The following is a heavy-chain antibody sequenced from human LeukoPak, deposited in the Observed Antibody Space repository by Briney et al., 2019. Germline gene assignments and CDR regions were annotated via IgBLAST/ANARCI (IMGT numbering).Heavy chain of an antibody. D-gene: IGHD6-6*01. J-gene: IGHJ5*02. V-gene: IGHV1-2*02. CDR3: ARENVYSSSSGSNWFDP. CDR1: GYTFTGYY. CDR2: INPNSGGT. Sequence: ASVKVSCTASGYTFTGYYMHWVRQAPGQGLEWMGWINPNSGGTNYAQKFQGSVTMTRDTSISTAYMELSRLRSDDTAVHYCARENVYSSSSGSNWFDPWGQGTLVTVSS.